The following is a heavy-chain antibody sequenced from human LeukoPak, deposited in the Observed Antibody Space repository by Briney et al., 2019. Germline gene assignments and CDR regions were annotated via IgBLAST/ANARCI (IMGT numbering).Heavy chain of an antibody. D-gene: IGHD3-9*01. J-gene: IGHJ4*02. CDR3: ARLRAIRYFDRWEPDY. CDR1: GYSFTSYW. V-gene: IGHV5-51*01. Sequence: GESLQISCKGSGYSFTSYWIGWVRQMPGKGLEWMGIIYPGDSDTRYSPSFQGQVTISADKSISTAYLQWSSLKASDTAMYYCARLRAIRYFDRWEPDYWGQGTLVTVSS. CDR2: IYPGDSDT.